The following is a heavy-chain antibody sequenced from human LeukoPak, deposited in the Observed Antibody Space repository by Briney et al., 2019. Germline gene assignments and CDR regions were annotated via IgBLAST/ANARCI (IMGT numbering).Heavy chain of an antibody. J-gene: IGHJ4*02. CDR1: GFIFNNNA. Sequence: GGSLRLSCAAPGFIFNNNAMTWLRQAPGKGLEWVSAISQTGGDTYYADSVKGRFTISRDNSRNTLYLQMNSLRAEDTALYYCAKNYYASTGYDYWGQGTLVTVSS. CDR2: ISQTGGDT. V-gene: IGHV3-23*01. CDR3: AKNYYASTGYDY. D-gene: IGHD3-22*01.